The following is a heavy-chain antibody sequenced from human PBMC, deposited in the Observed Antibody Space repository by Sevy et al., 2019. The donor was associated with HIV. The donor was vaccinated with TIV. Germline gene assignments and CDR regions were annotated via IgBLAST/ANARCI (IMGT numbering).Heavy chain of an antibody. Sequence: GGSLRLSCAASGFTFSSYGMHWVRQAPGKGLEWVALIWFDGSNTYYADSVKGRFTISSDIAKNTLHLQMNSLRAEDTAVYYCARDLEFYDYGDYGPAFMPDYCGQGTLFTVSS. CDR3: ARDLEFYDYGDYGPAFMPDY. CDR2: IWFDGSNT. D-gene: IGHD4-17*01. CDR1: GFTFSSYG. V-gene: IGHV3-33*01. J-gene: IGHJ4*02.